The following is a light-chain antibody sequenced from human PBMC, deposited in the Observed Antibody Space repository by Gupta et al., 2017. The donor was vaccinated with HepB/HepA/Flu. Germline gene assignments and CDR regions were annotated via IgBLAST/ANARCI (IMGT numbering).Light chain of an antibody. V-gene: IGKV1-16*02. CDR2: AAA. CDR3: QQYKWDPIT. CDR1: QGISNY. Sequence: DIPMTQPPSSLSASVGDRVTITCRASQGISNYLAWFQQKPGKAPKSLIYAAASLQSGVPSKGGSGGSGKEGTTSSRSLQTEDVATYCCQQYKWDPITFGPGTKVDIK. J-gene: IGKJ3*01.